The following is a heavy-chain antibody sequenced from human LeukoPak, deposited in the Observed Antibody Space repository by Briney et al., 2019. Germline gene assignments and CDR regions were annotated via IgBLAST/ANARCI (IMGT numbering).Heavy chain of an antibody. CDR1: GYTFTSYG. V-gene: IGHV1-18*01. CDR2: ISAYNGNT. Sequence: ASVKVSCKASGYTFTSYGIGWVRQAPGQGLEWMGWISAYNGNTNYAQKLQGRVTMTTDTSTSTAYMELRSLRSDDTAVYYCARGSIAAATNWFDPWGQGTLVTVSS. D-gene: IGHD6-13*01. J-gene: IGHJ5*02. CDR3: ARGSIAAATNWFDP.